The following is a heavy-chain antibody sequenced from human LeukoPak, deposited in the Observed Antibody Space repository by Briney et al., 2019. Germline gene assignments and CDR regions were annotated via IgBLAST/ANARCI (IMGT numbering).Heavy chain of an antibody. CDR3: AKDGGGGTADY. Sequence: GRSLRLSCAASGFTFSSYGMHWVRQAPGKGLEWVAVISYDGSNKYYADSVKGRFTISRDNSKNTLYLQMNSLRAEDTAVYYCAKDGGGGTADYWGQGTLVTVSS. CDR1: GFTFSSYG. D-gene: IGHD2-8*02. J-gene: IGHJ4*02. CDR2: ISYDGSNK. V-gene: IGHV3-30*18.